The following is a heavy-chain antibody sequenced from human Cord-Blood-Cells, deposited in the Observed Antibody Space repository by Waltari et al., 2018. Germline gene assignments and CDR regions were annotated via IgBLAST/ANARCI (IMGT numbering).Heavy chain of an antibody. CDR2: NYYRGKS. CDR3: ARHPMGRSGSYDYFDY. V-gene: IGHV4-39*01. Sequence: QLQLQESGPGLVKPSETLSLTCTVSGGSISSSSYYWGWIRQPPGKGLGWIGSNYYRGKSSYNPSHKSRVTRSVDTSKNEYSRKLSSVTAADAAVYYCARHPMGRSGSYDYFDYWGQGTLVTVSS. D-gene: IGHD1-26*01. CDR1: GGSISSSSYY. J-gene: IGHJ4*02.